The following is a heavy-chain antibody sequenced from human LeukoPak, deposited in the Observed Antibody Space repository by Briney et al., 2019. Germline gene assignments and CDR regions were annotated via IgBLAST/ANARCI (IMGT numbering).Heavy chain of an antibody. CDR2: IWYDGSNK. Sequence: PGRSLRLTCAASGFTFSSYGMHWVRQAPGKGLEWVAVIWYDGSNKYYADSVKGRFTISRDNSKNTLYLQMNSLRAEDTALYYCARDWVDTALDYWGQGTLVTVSS. CDR3: ARDWVDTALDY. J-gene: IGHJ4*02. V-gene: IGHV3-33*01. D-gene: IGHD5-18*01. CDR1: GFTFSSYG.